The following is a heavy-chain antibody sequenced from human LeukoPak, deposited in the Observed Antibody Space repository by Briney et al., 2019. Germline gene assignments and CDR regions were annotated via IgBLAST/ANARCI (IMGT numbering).Heavy chain of an antibody. CDR1: GFTFSSYS. Sequence: GGSLRLSRAASGFTFSSYSMNWVRQAPGKGLEWVSYISSSSSTIYYADSVKGRFTISRDNAKNSLYLQMNSLRAEDTAVYYCARDPQLLSSSSGYYDYWGQGTLVTVSS. CDR2: ISSSSSTI. D-gene: IGHD3-22*01. J-gene: IGHJ4*02. V-gene: IGHV3-48*04. CDR3: ARDPQLLSSSSGYYDY.